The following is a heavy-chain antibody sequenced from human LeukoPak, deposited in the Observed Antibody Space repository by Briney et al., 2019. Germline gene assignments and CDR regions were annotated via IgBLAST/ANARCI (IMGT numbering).Heavy chain of an antibody. D-gene: IGHD3-22*01. Sequence: APVKVSCKASGYTFTGYYMHWVRQAPGQGLEWMGWINPNSGGTNYAQKFQGRVTMTRDTSISTAYMELSRLRSDDTAVYYCARIPEYYYDSSGYKDWGQGTLVTVSS. CDR1: GYTFTGYY. CDR2: INPNSGGT. J-gene: IGHJ4*02. V-gene: IGHV1-2*02. CDR3: ARIPEYYYDSSGYKD.